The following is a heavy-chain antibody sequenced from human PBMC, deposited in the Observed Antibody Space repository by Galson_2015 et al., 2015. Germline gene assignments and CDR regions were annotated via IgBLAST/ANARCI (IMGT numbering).Heavy chain of an antibody. Sequence: QAPGKGLEWVANINQDGSEKYYVDSVKGRFTISRDNAKNSLYLQMNSLRAEDTAVYYCARDQFNGGDYWGQGTLVTVSS. J-gene: IGHJ4*02. V-gene: IGHV3-7*01. CDR3: ARDQFNGGDY. CDR2: INQDGSEK. D-gene: IGHD3-10*01.